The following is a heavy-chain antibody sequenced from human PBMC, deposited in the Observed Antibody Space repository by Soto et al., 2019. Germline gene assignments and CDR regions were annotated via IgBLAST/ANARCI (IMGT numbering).Heavy chain of an antibody. V-gene: IGHV3-23*01. CDR3: SRVANLSWYFDL. Sequence: GGSLRLSCAASGFTLGNYAVSWVHQGPGKGLEWVAIIGNRYDADSVAGRFTISEDKSKNMVYLQLNSLRAEDTAIYYCSRVANLSWYFDLWGRGTLVTVSS. CDR1: GFTLGNYA. J-gene: IGHJ2*01. CDR2: IGNR.